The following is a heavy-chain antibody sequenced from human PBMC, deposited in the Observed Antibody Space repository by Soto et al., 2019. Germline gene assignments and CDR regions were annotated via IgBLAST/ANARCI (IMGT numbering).Heavy chain of an antibody. CDR1: GGSFSGYY. CDR2: INHSGST. CDR3: ARGDSSGWPG. Sequence: QVQLQQWGAGLLKPSETLSLTCAVYGGSFSGYYWSWIRQPPGKGLEWIGEINHSGSTNYNPSLKSRVTISVDTSKNQFSLKLSSVTAADTAVDYCARGDSSGWPGWGQGTLVTVSS. D-gene: IGHD6-19*01. V-gene: IGHV4-34*01. J-gene: IGHJ4*02.